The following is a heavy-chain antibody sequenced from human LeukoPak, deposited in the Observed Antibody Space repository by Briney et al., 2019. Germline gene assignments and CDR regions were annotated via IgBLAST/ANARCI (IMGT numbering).Heavy chain of an antibody. CDR1: GFTFSSYG. CDR2: IRYDGSNK. V-gene: IGHV3-30*02. CDR3: AKLVGAKGDAFDI. D-gene: IGHD1-26*01. J-gene: IGHJ3*02. Sequence: GGSLRLSCAASGFTFSSYGMHWVRQAPGKGLERVAFIRYDGSNKYYADSVKGRFTISRDNSKNTLYLQMNSLRAEDTAVYYCAKLVGAKGDAFDIWGQGTMVTVSS.